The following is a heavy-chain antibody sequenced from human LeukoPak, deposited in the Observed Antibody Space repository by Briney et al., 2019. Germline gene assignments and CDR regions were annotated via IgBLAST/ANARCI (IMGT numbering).Heavy chain of an antibody. V-gene: IGHV3-7*04. D-gene: IGHD3-3*01. CDR2: INQDGREL. CDR1: GFTFSENW. J-gene: IGHJ4*02. Sequence: GGSLRLSCVASGFTFSENWMTCVRQAPGKGLEWVANINQDGRELYYVDSVKGRFTISRDNAKNSLHLQRSSLRAEDTAVYYCARGVYYLDYWGQGTLVTVSS. CDR3: ARGVYYLDY.